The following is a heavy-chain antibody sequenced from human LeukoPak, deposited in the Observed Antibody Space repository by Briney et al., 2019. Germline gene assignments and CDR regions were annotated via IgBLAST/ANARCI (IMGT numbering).Heavy chain of an antibody. V-gene: IGHV3-48*03. CDR3: ARKIAVAGKHYFDC. CDR1: GFTFSSYE. D-gene: IGHD6-19*01. CDR2: ISSSGSTI. Sequence: GGSLRLSCAASGFTFSSYEMNWVRQAPGKGLEWVSYISSSGSTIYYADSVKGRFTISRDNAKNSLYLQMNSLRAEDTAVYYCARKIAVAGKHYFDCWGQGTLVTVSS. J-gene: IGHJ4*02.